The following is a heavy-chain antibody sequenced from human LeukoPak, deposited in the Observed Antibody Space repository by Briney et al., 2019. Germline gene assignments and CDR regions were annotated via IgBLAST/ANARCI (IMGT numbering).Heavy chain of an antibody. CDR1: GGSFSGYY. CDR3: ASLRERSYYARGFDY. V-gene: IGHV4-34*01. D-gene: IGHD1-26*01. Sequence: SETLSLTCAVYGGSFSGYYWSWIRQPPGKGLEWIGEINHSGSTYYNPSLKSRVTISVDTSKNQFSLKLSSVTAADTAVYYCASLRERSYYARGFDYWGQGTLVTVSS. CDR2: INHSGST. J-gene: IGHJ4*02.